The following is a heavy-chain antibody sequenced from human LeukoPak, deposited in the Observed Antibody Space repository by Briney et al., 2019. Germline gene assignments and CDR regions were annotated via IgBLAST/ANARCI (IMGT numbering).Heavy chain of an antibody. CDR3: ARAGTYGGYKVFDN. J-gene: IGHJ5*02. Sequence: GGALRLSCAPSRFIFSNYYMSWIRQTLDKGREWIANIGADGSSEYYADSAKGRFTISRDNARNSLFLQMNSLRVEDAAVYFCARAGTYGGYKVFDNWGQGILVTVSS. CDR1: RFIFSNYY. CDR2: IGADGSSE. D-gene: IGHD5-12*01. V-gene: IGHV3-11*01.